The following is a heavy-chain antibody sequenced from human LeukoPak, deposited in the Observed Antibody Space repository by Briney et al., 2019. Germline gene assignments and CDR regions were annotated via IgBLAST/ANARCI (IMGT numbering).Heavy chain of an antibody. CDR2: IYPSWSI. CDR1: GASITIGSYY. D-gene: IGHD6-19*01. CDR3: ARDLQWLVPLDY. Sequence: SETLSLTCTVSGASITIGSYYWTWIRLPAGKGPEWIGHIYPSWSINYNPSLRSRVTISVDTSKNQFSLKLSSVTAADTAVYYCARDLQWLVPLDYWGQGTLVTVSS. J-gene: IGHJ4*02. V-gene: IGHV4-61*09.